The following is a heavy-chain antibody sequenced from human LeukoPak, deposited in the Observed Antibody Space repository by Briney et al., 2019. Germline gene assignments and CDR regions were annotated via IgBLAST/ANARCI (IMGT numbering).Heavy chain of an antibody. D-gene: IGHD4-17*01. CDR1: GFSVSSHH. V-gene: IGHV3-53*01. CDR2: MYSGGSA. CDR3: ARNQDYGVYNSVGAFDI. J-gene: IGHJ3*02. Sequence: GGSLRLSCAASGFSVSSHHMSWVRQAPGKGLEWVSVMYSGGSAYYGDSVKGRFTISRDNSKNTLYLQMNSLRAEDTAVYYCARNQDYGVYNSVGAFDIWGQGTMVTVSS.